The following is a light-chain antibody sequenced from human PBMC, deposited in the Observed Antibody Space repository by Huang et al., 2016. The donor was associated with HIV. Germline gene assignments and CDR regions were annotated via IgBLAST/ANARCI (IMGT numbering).Light chain of an antibody. CDR2: AAS. V-gene: IGKV1-39*01. CDR1: QSISSY. J-gene: IGKJ1*01. Sequence: DIQMTQSPSSLSASVGDRVTITCRASQSISSYLNWYQHKPWKAPKLLIYAASSLQSGVPSRFSGSGSGTDFTLTISSLQPEDFATYYCQQSYSTPRTFGQGTKVEIK. CDR3: QQSYSTPRT.